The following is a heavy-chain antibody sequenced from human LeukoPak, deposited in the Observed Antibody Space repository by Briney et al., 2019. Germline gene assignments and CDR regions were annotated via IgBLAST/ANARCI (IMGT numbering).Heavy chain of an antibody. Sequence: GGSLRLSCAASGFTFSDYYMSWIRQAPGKGLEWVSYISSSVSTIYYADSVKGRLTISRDNSKNTLYLQMNSLRAEDTAVYYCARALGDYTDYWGQGTLVTVSS. V-gene: IGHV3-11*04. CDR2: ISSSVSTI. D-gene: IGHD3-16*01. CDR3: ARALGDYTDY. CDR1: GFTFSDYY. J-gene: IGHJ4*02.